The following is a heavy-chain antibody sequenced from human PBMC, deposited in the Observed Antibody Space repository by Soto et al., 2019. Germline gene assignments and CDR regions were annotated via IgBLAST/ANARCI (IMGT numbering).Heavy chain of an antibody. Sequence: EASVKVSCKASGGTFSSYAISWVRQAPGQGLEWMGGIIPIFGTANYAQKFQGRVTITADESTSTAYMELSSLRSEDTAVYYCAREARLWFGEYYFDYWGQGTLVTVSS. J-gene: IGHJ4*02. CDR2: IIPIFGTA. V-gene: IGHV1-69*13. D-gene: IGHD3-10*01. CDR1: GGTFSSYA. CDR3: AREARLWFGEYYFDY.